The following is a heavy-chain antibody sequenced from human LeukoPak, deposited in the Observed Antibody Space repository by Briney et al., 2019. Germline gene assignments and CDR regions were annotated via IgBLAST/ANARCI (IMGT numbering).Heavy chain of an antibody. Sequence: GGSLRLSCAASGFTFSSYEMNWVRQAPGKGLEWVSYISSSGSTIYYADSVKGRFTISRDNAKNSLYLQMNSLRAEDTAVYYCARGRDSSALDAFDIWGQGTMVTVSS. CDR3: ARGRDSSALDAFDI. CDR1: GFTFSSYE. J-gene: IGHJ3*02. CDR2: ISSSGSTI. D-gene: IGHD3-22*01. V-gene: IGHV3-48*03.